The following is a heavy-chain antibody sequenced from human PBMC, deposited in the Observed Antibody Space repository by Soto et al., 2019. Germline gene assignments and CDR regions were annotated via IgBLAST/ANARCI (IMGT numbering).Heavy chain of an antibody. J-gene: IGHJ4*02. CDR1: GGTFSSYA. CDR2: IIPIFGTA. D-gene: IGHD3-10*01. Sequence: SVKVSCKASGGTFSSYAISWVRQAPGQGLEWMGGIIPIFGTANYAQKFQGRVTITADESTSTAYMELSSLRSEDTAVYYCARAMRFGELSFDYWGQGTLVTVSS. CDR3: ARAMRFGELSFDY. V-gene: IGHV1-69*01.